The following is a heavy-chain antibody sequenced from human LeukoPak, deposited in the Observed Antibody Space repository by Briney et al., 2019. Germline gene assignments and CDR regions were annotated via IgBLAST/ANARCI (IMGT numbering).Heavy chain of an antibody. CDR3: AITIYSSYYYMDV. CDR1: GGSISGYY. Sequence: SETLSLTCTVSGGSISGYYWNWIRQPAGKGLEWIGRIYTSGSTNYNPSLKSRVTMSVDTSKNQFSLKLNSVTAADTAVYYCAITIYSSYYYMDVWGKGTTVTVSS. D-gene: IGHD2-15*01. V-gene: IGHV4-4*07. CDR2: IYTSGST. J-gene: IGHJ6*03.